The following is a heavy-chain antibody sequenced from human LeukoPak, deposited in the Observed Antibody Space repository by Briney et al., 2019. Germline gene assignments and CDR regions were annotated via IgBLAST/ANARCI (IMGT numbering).Heavy chain of an antibody. Sequence: SGGSLRLSCAASGFTFSSYWMHWVRQAPGKGLVWVSRINSDGSSTSYADSVKGRFTISRDNAKNTLYLQMNSLGAEDTAVYYCARGLAAAGRGSFDYWGQGTLVTVSS. D-gene: IGHD6-13*01. CDR2: INSDGSST. V-gene: IGHV3-74*01. CDR1: GFTFSSYW. J-gene: IGHJ4*02. CDR3: ARGLAAAGRGSFDY.